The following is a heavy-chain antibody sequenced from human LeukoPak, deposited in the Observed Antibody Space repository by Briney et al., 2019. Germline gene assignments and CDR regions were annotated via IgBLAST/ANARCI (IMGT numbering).Heavy chain of an antibody. D-gene: IGHD3-16*02. V-gene: IGHV4-61*01. CDR1: GGSISSAYYY. CDR3: ARGDNRYGQFDY. Sequence: SETLSLTCTVSGGSISSAYYYWSWVRQPPGKGLEWIGYISYSGSTNYNPSLKSRVTISVDTSKNQFSLKLSSVTAADTAVYYCARGDNRYGQFDYWGQGTLVTVSS. J-gene: IGHJ4*02. CDR2: ISYSGST.